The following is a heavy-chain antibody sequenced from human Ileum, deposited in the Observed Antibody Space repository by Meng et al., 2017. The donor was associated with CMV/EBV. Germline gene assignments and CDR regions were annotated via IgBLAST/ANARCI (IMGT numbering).Heavy chain of an antibody. Sequence: VQLEGSGPGLVKPSETLSLTCTVSGGSISSYSWSWIRQPAGKGLEWIGRIYSSVGANYSPSLKSRATMSVDMSKNEVSLKLSAVTAADTAVYYCARGDPDGYCAGGSCYRYWYFDVWGRGTLVTVSS. V-gene: IGHV4-4*07. CDR1: GGSISSYS. D-gene: IGHD2-15*01. CDR2: IYSSVGA. J-gene: IGHJ2*01. CDR3: ARGDPDGYCAGGSCYRYWYFDV.